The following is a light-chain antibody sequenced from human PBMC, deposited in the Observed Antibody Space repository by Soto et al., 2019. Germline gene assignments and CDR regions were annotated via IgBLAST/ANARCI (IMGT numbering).Light chain of an antibody. Sequence: QSVLTQPPSVSGAPGQRVTIPCTGSSSYIGAGYHVHWYQQLPGTAPKLLIYGNSNRPSGVPDRFSGSKSGTSASLAITGLQAEDEADYYCQSYDSSLSGSVFGGGTKLTVL. CDR2: GNS. CDR3: QSYDSSLSGSV. CDR1: SSYIGAGYH. J-gene: IGLJ3*02. V-gene: IGLV1-40*01.